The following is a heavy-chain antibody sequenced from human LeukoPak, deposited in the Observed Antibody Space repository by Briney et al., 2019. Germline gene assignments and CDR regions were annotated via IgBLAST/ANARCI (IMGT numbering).Heavy chain of an antibody. CDR1: GGTFSSYA. CDR2: IIPILGIA. V-gene: IGHV1-69*04. Sequence: SVKVSCKASGGTFSSYAIRWVRQAPGQGLEWMGRIIPILGIANYAQKFQGRVTITADKSTSTAYMELSSLRSEDTAVYYCARDLYYYDSSGYPYWGQGTLVTVSS. CDR3: ARDLYYYDSSGYPY. J-gene: IGHJ4*02. D-gene: IGHD3-22*01.